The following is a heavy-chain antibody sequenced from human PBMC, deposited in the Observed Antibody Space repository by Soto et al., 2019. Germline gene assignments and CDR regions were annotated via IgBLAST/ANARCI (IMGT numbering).Heavy chain of an antibody. CDR2: INPNSGDT. CDR3: ATSRISIAVAGETEYYFDY. CDR1: GYIFTGYY. D-gene: IGHD6-19*01. J-gene: IGHJ4*02. V-gene: IGHV1-2*04. Sequence: QVQLLQSGAELTKPGASVKDSCKASGYIFTGYYMHWVRQAPGQGLEWMGWINPNSGDTNYTQKFHGWVTMTRDMSISTAYMVLSRLRSDDTAVYYCATSRISIAVAGETEYYFDYWGQGTLVTVSS.